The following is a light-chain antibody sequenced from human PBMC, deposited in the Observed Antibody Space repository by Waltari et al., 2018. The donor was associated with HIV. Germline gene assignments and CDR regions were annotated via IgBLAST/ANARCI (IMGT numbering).Light chain of an antibody. Sequence: EIVLTQSPATLSLSPGERATLSCGASQSVSNNYLAWYQQKPGLAPRLLIYDASTRATGIPDRFSGSGSGTDFTLTISRLEPEDFAVYYCHQFGRSTSYTFGQGTKLEIK. CDR2: DAS. CDR3: HQFGRSTSYT. J-gene: IGKJ2*01. V-gene: IGKV3D-20*01. CDR1: QSVSNNY.